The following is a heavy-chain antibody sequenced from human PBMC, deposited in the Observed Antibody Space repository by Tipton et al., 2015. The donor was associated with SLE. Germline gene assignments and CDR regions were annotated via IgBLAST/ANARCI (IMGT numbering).Heavy chain of an antibody. J-gene: IGHJ4*02. CDR3: ARHLGVIVAFEV. D-gene: IGHD3-16*02. CDR2: ANRNEGT. CDR1: GASTNTKY. Sequence: TLSLTCTVSGASTNTKYWTWIRQSPGKGLEWIGYANRNEGTKIKSSLERRVTISLDTSRSQFSLRLSSVTAADTAVYYCARHLGVIVAFEVWGRGTQVTVSS. V-gene: IGHV4-59*13.